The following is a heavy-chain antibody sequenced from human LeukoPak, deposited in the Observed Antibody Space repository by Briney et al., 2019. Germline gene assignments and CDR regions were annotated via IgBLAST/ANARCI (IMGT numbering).Heavy chain of an antibody. V-gene: IGHV1-69*13. D-gene: IGHD4-17*01. CDR3: ARESDYGDNPAEYFQH. CDR1: GGTFSSYA. CDR2: IIPIFGTA. Sequence: GASVKVSCKASGGTFSSYAISWVRQAPGQGLEWMGGIIPIFGTANYAQKFQGRVTITADESTSTAYMELSSLRSEDTAVYYCARESDYGDNPAEYFQHWGQGTLVTVS. J-gene: IGHJ1*01.